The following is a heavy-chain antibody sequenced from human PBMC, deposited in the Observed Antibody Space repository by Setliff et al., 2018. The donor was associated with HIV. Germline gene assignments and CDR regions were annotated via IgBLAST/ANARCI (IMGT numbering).Heavy chain of an antibody. V-gene: IGHV1-46*01. CDR3: ARDLRDGFEEWFSTVDDGMDV. CDR2: INPNGGST. Sequence: ASVKVPCKASGYTFTRYFMHCVRQAPGQGLEWLGMINPNGGSTWYAQKFQGRVTMTRDTSTNTIYMELSRLRSDDTAVYYCARDLRDGFEEWFSTVDDGMDVWGQGTTVTVSS. CDR1: GYTFTRYF. D-gene: IGHD3-3*01. J-gene: IGHJ6*02.